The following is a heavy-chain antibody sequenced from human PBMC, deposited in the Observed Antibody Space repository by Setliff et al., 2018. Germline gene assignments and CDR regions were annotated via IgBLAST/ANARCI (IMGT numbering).Heavy chain of an antibody. CDR3: ATESLLRYFDLVCNPYAFDI. J-gene: IGHJ3*02. D-gene: IGHD3-9*01. CDR2: FDPEDGET. V-gene: IGHV1-24*01. Sequence: ASVKVSCKVSGYTLTELSLHWVRQAPGKGLEWMGGFDPEDGETIYAQKFQGRVTMTEDTSTDKAYMELSSLRSEDTAVYYCATESLLRYFDLVCNPYAFDIWGQGTMVTVS. CDR1: GYTLTELS.